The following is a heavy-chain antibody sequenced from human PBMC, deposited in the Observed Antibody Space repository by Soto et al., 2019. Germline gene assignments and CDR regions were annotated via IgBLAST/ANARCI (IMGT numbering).Heavy chain of an antibody. J-gene: IGHJ4*02. V-gene: IGHV1-18*01. CDR1: GYTFTSYG. Sequence: ASVKVSCKASGYTFTSYGISWVRQAPGQGLEWMGWISAYNGNTNYAQKLQGRVTMTTDTSTSTAYMELRSLRSDDTAVYYCARTEYSSSWYSGMRYWGQGTLVTVSS. CDR3: ARTEYSSSWYSGMRY. D-gene: IGHD6-13*01. CDR2: ISAYNGNT.